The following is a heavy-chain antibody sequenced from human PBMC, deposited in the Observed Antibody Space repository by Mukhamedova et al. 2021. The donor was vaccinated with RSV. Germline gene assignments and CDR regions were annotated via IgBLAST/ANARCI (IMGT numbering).Heavy chain of an antibody. Sequence: KSRVTISVDTSKNQFSLKLSSVTAADTAVYYCARLMDGDYEGNYFDYWGQGTLVTVSS. V-gene: IGHV4-39*01. J-gene: IGHJ4*02. CDR3: ARLMDGDYEGNYFDY. D-gene: IGHD4-17*01.